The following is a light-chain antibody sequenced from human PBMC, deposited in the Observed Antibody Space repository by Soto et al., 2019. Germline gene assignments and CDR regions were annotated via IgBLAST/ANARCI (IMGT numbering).Light chain of an antibody. CDR3: QQGSSAPFT. CDR2: AAS. CDR1: QTINTY. Sequence: DIQVTQSPSSLSASVGDRVTITGRTSQTINTYLNWYQQQPGKAPKLLIFAASTLHSGVPSRFSGSGSGTDFTLTITSLQPEDFATYYCQQGSSAPFTFGPGTQLEV. J-gene: IGKJ2*01. V-gene: IGKV1-39*01.